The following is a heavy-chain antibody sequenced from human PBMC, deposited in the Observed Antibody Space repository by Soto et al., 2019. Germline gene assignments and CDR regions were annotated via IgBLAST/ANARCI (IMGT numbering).Heavy chain of an antibody. V-gene: IGHV3-74*01. CDR3: ARGANGYYYFDY. D-gene: IGHD5-18*01. CDR1: GFTFSSYW. Sequence: PGGSLRLSCAASGFTFSSYWMNWVRQAPGKGLVWVSRINSDGSTTSYADSVKGRFTISRDNAKNTLYLQVNSLRGEDTAVYYCARGANGYYYFDYWGQGTLVTVSS. J-gene: IGHJ4*02. CDR2: INSDGSTT.